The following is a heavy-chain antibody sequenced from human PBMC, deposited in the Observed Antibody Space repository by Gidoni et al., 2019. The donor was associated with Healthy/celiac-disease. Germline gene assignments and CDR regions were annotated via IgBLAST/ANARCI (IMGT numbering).Heavy chain of an antibody. V-gene: IGHV4-34*01. CDR3: ARGRRYSNYPNKGGMDV. J-gene: IGHJ6*02. CDR1: GGSFSGYY. Sequence: QVQLQQWGAGLLKPSETLSLTCAVYGGSFSGYYWSWIRQPPGKGLEWIGEINHSGSTNYNPSLKSRVTISVDTSKNQFSLKLSSVTAADTAVYYCARGRRYSNYPNKGGMDVWGQGTTVTVSS. D-gene: IGHD4-4*01. CDR2: INHSGST.